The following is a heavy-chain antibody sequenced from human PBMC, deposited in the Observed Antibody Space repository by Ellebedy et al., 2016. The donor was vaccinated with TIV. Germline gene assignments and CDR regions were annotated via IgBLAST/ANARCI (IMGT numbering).Heavy chain of an antibody. J-gene: IGHJ3*02. CDR1: GYTFTSYG. V-gene: IGHV1-18*01. CDR3: ARVLGHDPDAFDI. Sequence: ASVKVSXXASGYTFTSYGISWVRQAPGQGLEWMGWISAYNGNTNYAQKLQGRVTMTTDTSTGTAYMELRSLRSDDTAVYYCARVLGHDPDAFDIWGQGTMVTVSS. D-gene: IGHD3-16*01. CDR2: ISAYNGNT.